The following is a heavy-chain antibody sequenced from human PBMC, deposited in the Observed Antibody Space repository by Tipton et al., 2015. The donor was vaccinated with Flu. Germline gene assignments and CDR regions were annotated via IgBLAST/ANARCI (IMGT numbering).Heavy chain of an antibody. CDR1: GYSFTSYW. CDR2: IYPGDSDT. CDR3: ARQRCSGGSCYRNDAFDI. Sequence: VQLVQSGAEVKKPGESLKISCKGSGYSFTSYWIGWVRQMPGKGLEWMGIIYPGDSDTRYSPSFQGQVTISADKSISTAYLQWSSLKASATAMYSFARQRCSGGSCYRNDAFDICGQRTLVTVSS. J-gene: IGHJ3*02. V-gene: IGHV5-51*01. D-gene: IGHD2-15*01.